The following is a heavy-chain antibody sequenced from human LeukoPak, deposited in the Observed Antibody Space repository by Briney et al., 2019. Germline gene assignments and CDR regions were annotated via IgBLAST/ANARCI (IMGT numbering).Heavy chain of an antibody. V-gene: IGHV1-2*04. CDR1: GYTFTGYY. Sequence: ASVKVSCKASGYTFTGYYMHWVRQAPGQGLEWMGWINPNSGGTNYAQKFQGWVTMTRDTSISTAYMELSRLRSDDTAVYYCARGILRGPYYYYYGMDVWGQGTTVTVSS. CDR3: ARGILRGPYYYYYGMDV. D-gene: IGHD3-10*01. J-gene: IGHJ6*02. CDR2: INPNSGGT.